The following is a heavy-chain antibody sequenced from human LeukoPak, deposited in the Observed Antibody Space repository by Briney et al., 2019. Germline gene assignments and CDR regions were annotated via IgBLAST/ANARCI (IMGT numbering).Heavy chain of an antibody. V-gene: IGHV1-8*01. J-gene: IGHJ4*02. CDR1: GYTFTSYD. D-gene: IGHD3-10*01. CDR2: MNPKSGNT. Sequence: ASVKVSCKASGYTFTSYDINWVRQATGQGLEWMGWMNPKSGNTGYARKFQGRVTMTRNTSISTAYMELSSLRSEDTAVYYCARTPQYCGSGMDYWGQGTLVTVSS. CDR3: ARTPQYCGSGMDY.